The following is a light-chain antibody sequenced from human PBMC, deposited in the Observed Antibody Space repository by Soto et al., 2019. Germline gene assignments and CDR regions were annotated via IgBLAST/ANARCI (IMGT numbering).Light chain of an antibody. J-gene: IGKJ1*01. CDR1: QNIDNY. CDR2: ATS. Sequence: DIQMTQSPSSLSASVGDRVTISCRASQNIDNYLNWYQQKPGKAPKLLIYATSSLQSGVPSRFTGSGSGTDFTLSISSLQPEDFATYYCQQGYSTRWTFGQGTKV. CDR3: QQGYSTRWT. V-gene: IGKV1-39*01.